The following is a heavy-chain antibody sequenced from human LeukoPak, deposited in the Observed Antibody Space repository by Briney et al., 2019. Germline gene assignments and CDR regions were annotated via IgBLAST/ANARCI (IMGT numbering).Heavy chain of an antibody. J-gene: IGHJ4*02. V-gene: IGHV7-4-1*02. D-gene: IGHD5-18*01. CDR1: GYTFTSYG. CDR2: INTNTGNP. Sequence: ASVKVSCKASGYTFTSYGISWVRQAPGQGLEWMGWINTNTGNPTYAQGFTGRFVFSLDTSVSTAYLQISSLKAEDTAVYYCARDAPIPTAMVPIFDYWGQGTLVTVSS. CDR3: ARDAPIPTAMVPIFDY.